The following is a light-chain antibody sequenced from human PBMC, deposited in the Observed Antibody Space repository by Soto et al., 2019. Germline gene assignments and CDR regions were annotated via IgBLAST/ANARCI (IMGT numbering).Light chain of an antibody. V-gene: IGKV3-11*01. J-gene: IGKJ1*01. Sequence: EIVLTQSPATLSLSPGERATLSCRASQSVSSYLAWYQQKPGQAPRLLIYDASPRATGIPARCSGSGSGTDFTLTISALEPEAFAVYYCQQRSNWPTFGQGTKVEIK. CDR3: QQRSNWPT. CDR1: QSVSSY. CDR2: DAS.